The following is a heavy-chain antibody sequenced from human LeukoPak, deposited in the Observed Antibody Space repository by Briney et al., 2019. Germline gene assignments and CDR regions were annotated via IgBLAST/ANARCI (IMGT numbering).Heavy chain of an antibody. J-gene: IGHJ4*02. Sequence: GGSLRLSCAASGFTFTSYSMNWVRQAPGKGLEWVSTIYDDNTYYADSVKGRFAISTDNSKNTLYLQMNSLRVEDTAVYFCAARKVRGVWFYLDYWGQGTLVTVSS. CDR1: GFTFTSYS. D-gene: IGHD3-10*01. V-gene: IGHV3-23*01. CDR2: IYDDNT. CDR3: AARKVRGVWFYLDY.